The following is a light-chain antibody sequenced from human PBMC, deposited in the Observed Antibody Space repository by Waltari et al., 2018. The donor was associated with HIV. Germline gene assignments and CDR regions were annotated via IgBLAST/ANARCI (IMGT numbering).Light chain of an antibody. V-gene: IGLV1-47*01. J-gene: IGLJ2*01. CDR3: ASWDDNLGHWI. Sequence: QPKMTQAPSASKTPGQRVTMSCSGSQSNIGHHYIYWYQQIAGAAPRLVMARNDQRPAGVPDRFSGTKSGTSAFLAITGLRLDDEATYVCASWDDNLGHWIFGGGTKLTVL. CDR1: QSNIGHHY. CDR2: RND.